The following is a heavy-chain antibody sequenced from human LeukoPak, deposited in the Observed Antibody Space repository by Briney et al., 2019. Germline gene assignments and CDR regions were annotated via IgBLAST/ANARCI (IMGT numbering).Heavy chain of an antibody. V-gene: IGHV1-2*02. CDR3: ARDPGYCSGGSCYSGSYYFDY. CDR2: INPNSGGT. Sequence: ASVKVSCKASGYTFTGYYMHWVRQAPGQGLEWMGWINPNSGGTNYAQKFQGSVTMTRDTSISTAYMELSRLTSDDTAVYYCARDPGYCSGGSCYSGSYYFDYWGQGTLVTVSS. J-gene: IGHJ4*02. D-gene: IGHD2-15*01. CDR1: GYTFTGYY.